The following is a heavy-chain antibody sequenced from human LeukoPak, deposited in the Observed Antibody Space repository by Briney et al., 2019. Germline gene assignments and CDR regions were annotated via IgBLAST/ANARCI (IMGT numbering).Heavy chain of an antibody. CDR1: GFTFDDYA. D-gene: IGHD3-3*02. V-gene: IGHV3-9*03. CDR2: ISWNSGSI. CDR3: AKDISRYYYYYMDV. Sequence: GGSLRLSCAASGFTFDDYAMHWVRQAPGKGLEWVSGISWNSGSIGYADSVKGRFTISRDNAKNSLYLQMNSLRAEDMALYYCAKDISRYYYYYMDVWGKGTTVTVSS. J-gene: IGHJ6*03.